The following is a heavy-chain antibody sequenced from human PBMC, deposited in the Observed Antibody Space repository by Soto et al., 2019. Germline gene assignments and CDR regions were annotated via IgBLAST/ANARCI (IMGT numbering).Heavy chain of an antibody. CDR1: GASISSGGYY. CDR3: FGWFGSYWLDP. CDR2: SHYTGST. D-gene: IGHD3-10*01. J-gene: IGHJ5*02. Sequence: SETLSLTCTVSGASISSGGYYWAWMRQPPGKGPEWIGSSHYTGSTTYNPSLETRVAISVDTSKNQFSLKLTSLTAADTDVYYCFGWFGSYWLDPWGQGTLVTVSS. V-gene: IGHV4-39*01.